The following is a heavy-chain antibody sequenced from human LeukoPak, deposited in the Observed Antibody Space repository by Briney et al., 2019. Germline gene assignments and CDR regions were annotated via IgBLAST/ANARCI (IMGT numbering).Heavy chain of an antibody. V-gene: IGHV3-66*01. CDR1: GFTVSSNY. D-gene: IGHD3-22*01. CDR2: TYSGGRT. Sequence: GGSLALSCAASGFTVSSNYMRWDRQAPGKGLEWVSVTYSGGRTYYADSVKGRFTISRDNSKNTLYLQMNRLRAEDTAVYYCASSIPTRGYSGPNYDRSGYYSYYFDYWGQGTLVTVSS. CDR3: ASSIPTRGYSGPNYDRSGYYSYYFDY. J-gene: IGHJ4*02.